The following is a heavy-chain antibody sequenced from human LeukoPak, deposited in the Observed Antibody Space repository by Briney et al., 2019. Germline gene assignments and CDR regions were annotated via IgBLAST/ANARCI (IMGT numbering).Heavy chain of an antibody. V-gene: IGHV4-59*01. CDR1: GGSISSYY. CDR3: ARDFDSSGSGDY. CDR2: IYYSGST. Sequence: SETLSLTCTVSGGSISSYYWSWIRQPPGKGLEWIGYIYYSGSTNYNPSLKSRVTISVDTSKNQLSLKLSSVTAADTAVYYCARDFDSSGSGDYWGQGTLVTVSS. J-gene: IGHJ4*02. D-gene: IGHD3-22*01.